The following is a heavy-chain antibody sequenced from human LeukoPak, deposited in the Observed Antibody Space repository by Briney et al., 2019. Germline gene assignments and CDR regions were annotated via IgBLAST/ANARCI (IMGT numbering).Heavy chain of an antibody. D-gene: IGHD4-17*01. CDR2: ISYDGSNK. V-gene: IGHV3-30*18. Sequence: GGSLRLSCAASGFTFSSYGMHWVRQAPGKGLEWVAVISYDGSNKYYADSVKGRFTISRDNSKNTLFLQMNSLRAEDTAVYYCAKDGSDYGVPFFDSWGQGTLVTVSS. CDR3: AKDGSDYGVPFFDS. J-gene: IGHJ4*02. CDR1: GFTFSSYG.